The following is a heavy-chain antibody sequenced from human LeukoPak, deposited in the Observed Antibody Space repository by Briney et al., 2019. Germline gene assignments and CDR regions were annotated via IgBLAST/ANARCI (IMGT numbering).Heavy chain of an antibody. D-gene: IGHD2/OR15-2a*01. CDR2: IWYDGSNK. J-gene: IGHJ6*02. Sequence: GGSLRLSCAASGFTFSSYGMPWVRQAPGKGLEWVAVIWYDGSNKYYADSVKGRFTISRDNSKNTLYLQMNSLRAEDTAVYYCARDKIVNYYYYGMDVWGQGTTVTVSS. V-gene: IGHV3-33*01. CDR1: GFTFSSYG. CDR3: ARDKIVNYYYYGMDV.